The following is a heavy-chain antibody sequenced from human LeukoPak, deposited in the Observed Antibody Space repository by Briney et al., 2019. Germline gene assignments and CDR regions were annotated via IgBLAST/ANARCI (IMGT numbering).Heavy chain of an antibody. CDR1: GXXFTXXX. J-gene: IGHJ5*02. CDR2: XSAYNGNT. Sequence: VSCXAXGXXFTXXXXXWVXXXXXXXXXXXXXXSAYNGNTNYAQKLQGRVTMTTDTSTSTAYMELRSLRSDDTAVYYCARVRLATVXXXWFDPWGQXTLVTXSX. CDR3: ARVRLATVXXXWFDP. D-gene: IGHD4-17*01. V-gene: IGHV1-18*01.